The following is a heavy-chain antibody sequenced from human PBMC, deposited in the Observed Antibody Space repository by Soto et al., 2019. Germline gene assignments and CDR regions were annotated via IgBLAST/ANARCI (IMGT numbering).Heavy chain of an antibody. CDR1: GYTFTSYY. D-gene: IGHD3-3*01. J-gene: IGHJ4*02. Sequence: ASVKVSCNASGYTFTSYYMPWVRQAPGQGLEWMGILNPSGGSTSYAQKFQGSVTMTRDTSTSTVYMELSSLRSEDTAVYYCARVPTYTGSTYYDFWSGYSDAFDYWGQGTLVTVCS. CDR3: ARVPTYTGSTYYDFWSGYSDAFDY. V-gene: IGHV1-46*01. CDR2: LNPSGGST.